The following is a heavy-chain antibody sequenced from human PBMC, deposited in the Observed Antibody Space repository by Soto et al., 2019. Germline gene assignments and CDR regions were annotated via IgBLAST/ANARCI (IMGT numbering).Heavy chain of an antibody. V-gene: IGHV4-39*01. Sequence: PSETLSLTCTVSSGAHYWGWIRQPPGKGLEWIGSIYYSGTTYYKSSLESRVTMSIDTSKNQFSLRLNSVAAADTAVYYCARQDTGTNPGAFDIWGRGIMVTVSS. CDR3: ARQDTGTNPGAFDI. D-gene: IGHD5-18*01. J-gene: IGHJ3*02. CDR1: SGAHY. CDR2: IYYSGTT.